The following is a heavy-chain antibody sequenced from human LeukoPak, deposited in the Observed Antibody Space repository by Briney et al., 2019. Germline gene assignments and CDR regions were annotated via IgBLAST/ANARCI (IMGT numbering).Heavy chain of an antibody. V-gene: IGHV4-59*01. CDR1: AGSISSYY. J-gene: IGHJ3*02. CDR2: IDYSGIT. D-gene: IGHD1-26*01. Sequence: SETLSLTCTVSAGSISSYYWNWIRQPPGKGLEWIGYIDYSGITNYNPSLKSRVTISVGTSKSQFSLKLTSVTAADTALYYCARAGRWEGRPHAFDIWGRGTMVTVSS. CDR3: ARAGRWEGRPHAFDI.